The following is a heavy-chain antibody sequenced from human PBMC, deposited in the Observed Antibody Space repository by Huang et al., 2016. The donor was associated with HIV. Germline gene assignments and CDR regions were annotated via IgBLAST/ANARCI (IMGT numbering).Heavy chain of an antibody. CDR3: ARLPGSITMIRGVITDPY. V-gene: IGHV4-39*01. CDR1: GGSIRSDNYY. J-gene: IGHJ4*02. CDR2: IYYSGST. Sequence: QLQLQESGPGLVKPSETLSLTCTVSGGSIRSDNYYWGWIRQPPGKGLEWIGSIYYSGSTHSNPSLKSRVTITVDASKNQFSLKRRSVTAADTAVYYCARLPGSITMIRGVITDPYWGQGTLVTVSS. D-gene: IGHD3-10*01.